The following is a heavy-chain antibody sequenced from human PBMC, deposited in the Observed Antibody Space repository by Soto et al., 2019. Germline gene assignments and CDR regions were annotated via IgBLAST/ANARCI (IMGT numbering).Heavy chain of an antibody. CDR3: ARGAPGLTYYFDY. J-gene: IGHJ4*02. V-gene: IGHV3-33*01. Sequence: QVQLVESGGGVVQPGRSLRLSCAASGFTFSSYGMHWVRQAPGKGLEWVAVIWYDGSNKYYADSVKGRFTISRDNSKNTLYLQMNSLRAEDTAVYYCARGAPGLTYYFDYWGQGTLVTVSS. CDR2: IWYDGSNK. CDR1: GFTFSSYG.